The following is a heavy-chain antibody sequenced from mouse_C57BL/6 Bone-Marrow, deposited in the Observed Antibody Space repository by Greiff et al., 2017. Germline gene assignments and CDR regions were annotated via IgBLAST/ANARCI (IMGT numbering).Heavy chain of an antibody. D-gene: IGHD3-2*02. CDR3: ASRRGDSGFDY. CDR2: LRNTAHGYTT. Sequence: EVHLVESGGGLVQPGGSLSLSCAASGFTFTDYYMSWVRQPPGKALEWLGFLRNTAHGYTTEYSASVKGRFTISRDNSQSILYLQMNALRAEDSATYYCASRRGDSGFDYWGQGTTLTVSA. V-gene: IGHV7-3*01. J-gene: IGHJ2*01. CDR1: GFTFTDYY.